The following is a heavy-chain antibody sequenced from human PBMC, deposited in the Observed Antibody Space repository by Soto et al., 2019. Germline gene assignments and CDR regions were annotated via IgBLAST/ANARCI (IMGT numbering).Heavy chain of an antibody. V-gene: IGHV3-21*01. CDR1: GFTFSSYS. J-gene: IGHJ4*02. CDR2: ISSSSSYI. Sequence: PGGSLRLSCAASGFTFSSYSMNWVRQAPGKGLEWVSSISSSSSYIYYADSVKGRFTISRDNAKNSLYLQMNSLRAEDTAVYYCARDLNGGYCSSTSCHTNWRQGTLVTVSS. CDR3: ARDLNGGYCSSTSCHTN. D-gene: IGHD2-2*02.